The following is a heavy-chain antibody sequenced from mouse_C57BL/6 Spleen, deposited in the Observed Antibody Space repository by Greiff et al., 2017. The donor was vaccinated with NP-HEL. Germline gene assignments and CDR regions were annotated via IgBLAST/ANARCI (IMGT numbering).Heavy chain of an antibody. V-gene: IGHV7-3*01. J-gene: IGHJ1*03. CDR3: ARYAHDYDEGYWYFDV. Sequence: EVQRVESGGGLVQPGGSLSLSCAASGFTFTDYYMSWVRQPPGKALEWLGFIRNKANGYTTEYSASVKGRFTISRDNSQSILYLQMNALRAEDSATYYCARYAHDYDEGYWYFDVWGTGTTVTVSS. CDR1: GFTFTDYY. CDR2: IRNKANGYTT. D-gene: IGHD2-4*01.